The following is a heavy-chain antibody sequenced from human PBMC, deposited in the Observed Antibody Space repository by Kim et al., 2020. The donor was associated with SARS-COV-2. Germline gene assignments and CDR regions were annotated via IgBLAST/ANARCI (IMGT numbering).Heavy chain of an antibody. Sequence: GGSLRLSCAASGFTFSSYAMHWVRQAPGKGLEWVAVISYDGSNKYYADSVKGRFTISRDNSKNTLYLQMNSLRAEDTAVYYCARDIADRSYFDYWGQGTLVTVSS. J-gene: IGHJ4*02. CDR3: ARDIADRSYFDY. V-gene: IGHV3-30*04. CDR1: GFTFSSYA. CDR2: ISYDGSNK. D-gene: IGHD6-13*01.